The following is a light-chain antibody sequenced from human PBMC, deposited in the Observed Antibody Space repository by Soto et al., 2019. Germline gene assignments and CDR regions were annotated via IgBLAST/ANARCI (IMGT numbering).Light chain of an antibody. CDR3: SSYAGSNILYV. CDR1: NSRSGSNY. CDR2: RND. Sequence: QSALPQPPSASGTPGQRVTISCSTTNSRSGSNYVYWYQQLPGAAPKLLIYRNDQRPSGVPDRFSASKSGTSASLAISGLRSEDEADYYCSSYAGSNILYVFGTGTKVTVL. V-gene: IGLV1-47*01. J-gene: IGLJ1*01.